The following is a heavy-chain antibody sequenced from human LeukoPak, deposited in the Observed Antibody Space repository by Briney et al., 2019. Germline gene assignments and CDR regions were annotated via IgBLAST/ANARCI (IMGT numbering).Heavy chain of an antibody. Sequence: ASVKVSCKASGYTLMGYYMHWVRQAPGQGLEYMGWINPRNGVTNYVQKFQGRVTVTRDTSISTGYMELSRLTSDDADVYYCAREEWFGGAQQAFDLWGQGTMVTVSS. D-gene: IGHD3-10*01. J-gene: IGHJ3*01. CDR2: INPRNGVT. V-gene: IGHV1-2*02. CDR3: AREEWFGGAQQAFDL. CDR1: GYTLMGYY.